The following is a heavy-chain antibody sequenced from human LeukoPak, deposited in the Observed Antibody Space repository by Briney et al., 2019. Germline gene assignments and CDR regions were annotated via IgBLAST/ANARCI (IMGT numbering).Heavy chain of an antibody. CDR3: ALLRRMPGVVFDY. D-gene: IGHD7-27*01. CDR2: INHSGST. V-gene: IGHV4-34*01. CDR1: GDSFSGYY. Sequence: KSSETLSLTCAVYGDSFSGYYWSWIRQPPGKGLEWIGEINHSGSTNYNPSLKSRVTISVDTSKNQFSLKLSSVTAADTAVYYCALLRRMPGVVFDYWGQGTLVTVSS. J-gene: IGHJ4*02.